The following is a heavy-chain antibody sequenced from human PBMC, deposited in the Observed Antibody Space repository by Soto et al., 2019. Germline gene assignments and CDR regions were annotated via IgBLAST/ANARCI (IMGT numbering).Heavy chain of an antibody. Sequence: EVQLLESGGGLVQPGGSLRLSCAASGFTFSSYAMSWVRQAPGKGLEWVSAISGGGGSTYYADSVKGRFTISRDNSKNTLYLQMNSLTAEDTAAYYCARDPETIYGDEYFLHWGQGTLVTVSS. CDR2: ISGGGGST. CDR1: GFTFSSYA. CDR3: ARDPETIYGDEYFLH. V-gene: IGHV3-23*01. J-gene: IGHJ1*01. D-gene: IGHD4-17*01.